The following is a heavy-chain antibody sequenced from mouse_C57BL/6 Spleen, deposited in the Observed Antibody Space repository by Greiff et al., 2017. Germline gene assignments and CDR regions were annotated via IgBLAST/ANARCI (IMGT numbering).Heavy chain of an antibody. CDR1: GFNIKDYY. Sequence: EVMLVESGAELVKPGASVKLSCTASGFNIKDYYMHWVKQRTEQGLEWIGRIDPEDGETKYAPKFQGKATITADTSSNTAYLQLSSLTSEDTAVYYCARSHYYGSSYVGYFDYWGQGTTLTVSS. V-gene: IGHV14-2*01. D-gene: IGHD1-1*01. CDR2: IDPEDGET. J-gene: IGHJ2*01. CDR3: ARSHYYGSSYVGYFDY.